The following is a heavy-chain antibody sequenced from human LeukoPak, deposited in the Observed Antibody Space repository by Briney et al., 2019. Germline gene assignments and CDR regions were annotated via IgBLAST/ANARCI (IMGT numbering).Heavy chain of an antibody. J-gene: IGHJ5*02. CDR3: AKGLTIFGVAAPFDP. D-gene: IGHD3-3*01. CDR2: ISWNSGSI. Sequence: GGSLRLSCAASGFTFDDYAMHWVRQAPGKGREWVSGISWNSGSIGYADSVKGRFTISRDNAKNSLYLQMNSLRAEDTALYYCAKGLTIFGVAAPFDPWGQGTLVTVPS. V-gene: IGHV3-9*01. CDR1: GFTFDDYA.